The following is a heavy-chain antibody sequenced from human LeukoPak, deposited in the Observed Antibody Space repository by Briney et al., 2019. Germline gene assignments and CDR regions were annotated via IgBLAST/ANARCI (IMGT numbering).Heavy chain of an antibody. CDR1: EFTFSSYS. J-gene: IGHJ4*02. V-gene: IGHV3-48*01. CDR2: ITNSGNSK. CDR3: ARIGYSSSRKNFDY. D-gene: IGHD6-13*01. Sequence: GGSLRLSCAASEFTFSSYSMNWVRQAPGKGLEWVSYITNSGNSKSYADSVKGRFTISRDNTKNSLYLQMNGLRAEDTAVYYCARIGYSSSRKNFDYWGQGTLVTVSS.